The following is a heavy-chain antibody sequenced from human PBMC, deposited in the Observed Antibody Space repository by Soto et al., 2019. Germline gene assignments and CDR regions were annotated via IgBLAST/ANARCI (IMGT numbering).Heavy chain of an antibody. V-gene: IGHV3-23*01. CDR1: RFTFSSYA. D-gene: IGHD3-10*01. CDR2: ISGSGGST. Sequence: GGSLRLSCASSRFTFSSYAMSWVRQAPGKGLEWVSAISGSGGSTYYAESVKGRFTISRDNSKNTLYLQMNSPGAEDTAVYYCAKGPYGPGSFDYWGQGTLVTVYS. CDR3: AKGPYGPGSFDY. J-gene: IGHJ4*02.